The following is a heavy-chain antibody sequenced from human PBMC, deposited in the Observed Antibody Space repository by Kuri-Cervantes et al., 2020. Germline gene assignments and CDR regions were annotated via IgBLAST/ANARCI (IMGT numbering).Heavy chain of an antibody. CDR3: ARYEQPTDAFDI. J-gene: IGHJ3*02. CDR1: GGTFSSYA. Sequence: SVKVSCKASGGTFSSYAISWVRQAPGQGLEWMGGIIPIFGTANYAQKFQGRVTMTRDTSISTAYMELSRLRSDDTAVYYCARYEQPTDAFDIWGQGTMVTVSS. CDR2: IIPIFGTA. V-gene: IGHV1-69*05. D-gene: IGHD6-13*01.